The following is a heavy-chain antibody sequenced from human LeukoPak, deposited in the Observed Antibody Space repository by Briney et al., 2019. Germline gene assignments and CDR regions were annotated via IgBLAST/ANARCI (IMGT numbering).Heavy chain of an antibody. CDR1: GFTFSSYA. CDR2: ISGSGGST. CDR3: AKVGSQLVPSFIDY. D-gene: IGHD6-6*01. Sequence: GGSLRLPCAASGFTFSSYAMSWVRQAPGKGLEWVSAISGSGGSTYYADSVKGRFTISRDNSKNTLYLQMNSLRAEDTAVYYCAKVGSQLVPSFIDYWGQGTLVTVSS. V-gene: IGHV3-23*01. J-gene: IGHJ4*02.